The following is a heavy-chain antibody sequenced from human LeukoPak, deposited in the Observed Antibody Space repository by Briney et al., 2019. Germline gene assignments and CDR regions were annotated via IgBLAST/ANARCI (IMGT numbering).Heavy chain of an antibody. Sequence: GESLRLSCAASGFTFSSYAMSWVRQAPGKGLEWVSAISGSGGSTYYADSVKGRFTISRDNSKNTLYLQMNSLRAEDTAVYYCAKYHSNSRWFDPWGQGTLVTVSS. D-gene: IGHD4-11*01. CDR2: ISGSGGST. V-gene: IGHV3-23*01. CDR3: AKYHSNSRWFDP. CDR1: GFTFSSYA. J-gene: IGHJ5*02.